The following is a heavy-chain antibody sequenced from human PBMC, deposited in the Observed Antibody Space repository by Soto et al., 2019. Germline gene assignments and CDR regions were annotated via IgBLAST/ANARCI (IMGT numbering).Heavy chain of an antibody. J-gene: IGHJ6*02. CDR2: ISGSGGST. D-gene: IGHD3-3*01. CDR3: AKAFSVTYYDFWSGPPTARNYYYYYGMDV. Sequence: VGSLRLSCAASGFTFSSYAMSWVRQAPGKGLEWVSAISGSGGSTYYADSVKGRFTISRDNSKNTLYLQMNSLRAEDTAVYYCAKAFSVTYYDFWSGPPTARNYYYYYGMDVWGQGATVTVSS. CDR1: GFTFSSYA. V-gene: IGHV3-23*01.